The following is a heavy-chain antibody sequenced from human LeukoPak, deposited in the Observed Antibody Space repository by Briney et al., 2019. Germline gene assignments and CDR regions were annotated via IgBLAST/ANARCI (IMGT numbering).Heavy chain of an antibody. Sequence: SETLSLTCSVSGASVRSDSHYWSWIRQPPGKGLEWIGNVYYSGRTAYSPSLKSRVTISVDISKNPFSLQLNSVTAADTAVYYCARVPVVGATAEVAFDIWGQGTMVTVSS. D-gene: IGHD1-26*01. V-gene: IGHV4-61*01. CDR3: ARVPVVGATAEVAFDI. CDR2: VYYSGRT. J-gene: IGHJ3*02. CDR1: GASVRSDSHY.